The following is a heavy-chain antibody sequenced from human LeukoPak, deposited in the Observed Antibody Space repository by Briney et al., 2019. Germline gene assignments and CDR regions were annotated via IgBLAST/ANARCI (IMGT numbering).Heavy chain of an antibody. CDR3: STGGGRYCSTTSCYYNY. J-gene: IGHJ4*02. D-gene: IGHD2-2*01. Sequence: GGSLRLSCAASGLTFSDAWMNWIRQAPGKGLEWVGRIKSKSYGETIDYAEAVKGRFTISRDDSKNTLYLQMNSLKTEDAAVYYCSTGGGRYCSTTSCYYNYWGQGTLVTVSS. V-gene: IGHV3-15*01. CDR2: IKSKSYGETI. CDR1: GLTFSDAW.